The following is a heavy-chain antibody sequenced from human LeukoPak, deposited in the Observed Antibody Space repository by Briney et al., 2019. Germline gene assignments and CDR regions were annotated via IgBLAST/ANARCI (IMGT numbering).Heavy chain of an antibody. CDR2: ISSGSSSI. Sequence: PGGSLRLSCAASGLTINSYPMIWVRQAPGKGLEWLSFISSGSSSIYYADSVKGRITISRDNAKNSLYLQMNSLRAEDTAVYYCARVDALNGNSGFWYFDIWGRGTLVTVSS. CDR1: GLTINSYP. J-gene: IGHJ2*01. V-gene: IGHV3-21*01. CDR3: ARVDALNGNSGFWYFDI. D-gene: IGHD1-14*01.